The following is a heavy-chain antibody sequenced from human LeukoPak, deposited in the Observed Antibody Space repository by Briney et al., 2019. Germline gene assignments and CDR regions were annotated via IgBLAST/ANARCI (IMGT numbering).Heavy chain of an antibody. V-gene: IGHV3-30*03. CDR2: ISYDGSNK. Sequence: HPGRSLRLSCAASGFTFSSYGMHWVRQAPGKGLEWVAVISYDGSNKYYADSVKGRFTISRDNAKNSLYLQMNSLRAEDTAVYYCARDLSSMWIQLWLYYFDYWGQGTLVTVSS. CDR3: ARDLSSMWIQLWLYYFDY. J-gene: IGHJ4*02. CDR1: GFTFSSYG. D-gene: IGHD5-18*01.